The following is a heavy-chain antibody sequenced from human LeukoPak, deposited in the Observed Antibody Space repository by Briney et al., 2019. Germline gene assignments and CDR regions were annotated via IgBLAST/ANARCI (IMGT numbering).Heavy chain of an antibody. D-gene: IGHD5/OR15-5a*01. CDR1: GGTFSGYY. CDR2: INHSGST. V-gene: IGHV4-34*08. Sequence: SETLSLTCAVYGGTFSGYYWSWIRQPPGKGLEWIGEINHSGSTKYNPSLKSRVTISVDTSKNQFSLRLTSVTAADTAVYFCATLVSTRYYFDYWGQGTLVTVSS. CDR3: ATLVSTRYYFDY. J-gene: IGHJ4*02.